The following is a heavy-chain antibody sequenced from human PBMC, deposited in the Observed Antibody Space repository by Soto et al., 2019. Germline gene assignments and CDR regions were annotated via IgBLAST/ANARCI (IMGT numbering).Heavy chain of an antibody. J-gene: IGHJ4*02. V-gene: IGHV4-38-2*01. CDR2: IHHSGST. CDR3: AMGLDGGNFDY. Sequence: PSETLSLTCGVSGSSINSNYYWLWIRQPPGEGLEWIGAIHHSGSTYYTPSLKRRVTISMHTSENHFSQETPSEPAADTAKQYWAMGLDGGNFDYWGQGTPGTVLL. CDR1: GSSINSNYY. D-gene: IGHD2-15*01.